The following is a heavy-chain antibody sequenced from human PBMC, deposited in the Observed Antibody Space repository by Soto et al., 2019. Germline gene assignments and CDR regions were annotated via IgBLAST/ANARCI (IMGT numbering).Heavy chain of an antibody. D-gene: IGHD4-17*01. CDR2: IYYSGST. V-gene: IGHV4-59*08. Sequence: PSETLSLTCTVSGGSISSYYWSWIRQPPGKGLEWIGYIYYSGSTNYNPSLKSRVTISVDTSKNQFSLKLSSVTAADTAVYYCARLDYGDYPVDYYYYYYMDVWGKGTTVTVSS. CDR1: GGSISSYY. J-gene: IGHJ6*03. CDR3: ARLDYGDYPVDYYYYYYMDV.